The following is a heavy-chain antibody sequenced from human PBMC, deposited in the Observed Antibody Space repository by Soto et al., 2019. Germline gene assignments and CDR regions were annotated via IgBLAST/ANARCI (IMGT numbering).Heavy chain of an antibody. J-gene: IGHJ3*02. CDR3: ARHQIGNVLRFLELKPNDAFDI. V-gene: IGHV4-39*01. Sequence: SETLSLTCTVSGGSISSSSYYWGWIRQPPGKGLEWIGSIYYSGSTYYNPSLKSRVTISVDTSKNQFSLKLSSVTAADTAVYYCARHQIGNVLRFLELKPNDAFDIWGQGTMVTVSS. CDR2: IYYSGST. CDR1: GGSISSSSYY. D-gene: IGHD3-3*01.